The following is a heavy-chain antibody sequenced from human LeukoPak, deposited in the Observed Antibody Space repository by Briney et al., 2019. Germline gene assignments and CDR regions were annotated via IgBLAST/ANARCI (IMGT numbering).Heavy chain of an antibody. J-gene: IGHJ6*02. CDR1: GGSISSSSYY. D-gene: IGHD1-14*01. Sequence: SETLSLTCTVSGGSISSSSYYWGWIRQPPGKGLEWIGSIYYSGSTYYNPSLKSRVTISVDTSKNQFSLKLSSVTAADTAVYYCARDTGGYYYGMDVWGQGTTVTVSS. CDR2: IYYSGST. CDR3: ARDTGGYYYGMDV. V-gene: IGHV4-39*07.